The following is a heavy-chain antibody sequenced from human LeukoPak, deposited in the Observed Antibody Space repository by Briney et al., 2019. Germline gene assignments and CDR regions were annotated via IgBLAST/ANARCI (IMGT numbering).Heavy chain of an antibody. CDR3: ARDRTSGVDY. V-gene: IGHV4-4*07. CDR2: IYTTGIT. Sequence: SETLSLTCTVSGGSISSYYWSWIRQPAGKGLEWIRRIYTTGITNYNPSLKSRLTISVDKSKNQFSLKLSSVTAADTAVYYCARDRTSGVDYWGQGTLVTVSS. CDR1: GGSISSYY. J-gene: IGHJ4*02. D-gene: IGHD2-8*01.